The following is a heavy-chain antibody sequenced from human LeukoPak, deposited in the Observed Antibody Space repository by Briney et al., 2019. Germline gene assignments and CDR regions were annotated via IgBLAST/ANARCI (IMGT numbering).Heavy chain of an antibody. J-gene: IGHJ4*02. D-gene: IGHD3-22*01. CDR2: IYYSGST. V-gene: IGHV4-39*01. CDR3: ASPDYYDSSGYPGHFDY. CDR1: GGSVSSGSYY. Sequence: SETLSLTCTVSGGSVSSGSYYWSWIRQPPGKGLEWIGSIYYSGSTYYNPSLKSRVTISVDTSKNQFSLKLSSVTAADTAVYYCASPDYYDSSGYPGHFDYWGQGTLVTVSS.